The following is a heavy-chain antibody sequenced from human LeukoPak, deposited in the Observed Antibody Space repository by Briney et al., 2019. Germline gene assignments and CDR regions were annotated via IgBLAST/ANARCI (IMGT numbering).Heavy chain of an antibody. V-gene: IGHV1-18*01. CDR2: ISAYNGNR. Sequence: ASVKVSCKTSGYTFTSYGIIWGRQAPGQGLEWMGWISAYNGNRNYAQNLQGRVTMTTDTSTSTAYMELRSLRSDDTAVYYCARGGPGWDSSSWYNYWGQGTLVTVSS. CDR1: GYTFTSYG. J-gene: IGHJ4*02. D-gene: IGHD6-13*01. CDR3: ARGGPGWDSSSWYNY.